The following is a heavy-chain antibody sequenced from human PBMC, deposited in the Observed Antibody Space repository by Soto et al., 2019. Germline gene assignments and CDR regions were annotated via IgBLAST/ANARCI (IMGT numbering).Heavy chain of an antibody. CDR3: AKDLIAATGTPSYYFDS. D-gene: IGHD6-13*01. V-gene: IGHV3-23*01. CDR1: GFTFDTYA. CDR2: VSGSGLYT. J-gene: IGHJ4*02. Sequence: EVQLLESGGGLVQPGGSLRLSCVASGFTFDTYAISWVRQAPGKGLEWVSTVSGSGLYTYYTDSVKGRFTISRDNPRSTLYLQMNSLRLEDTAVYFCAKDLIAATGTPSYYFDSWGQGTLVTVSS.